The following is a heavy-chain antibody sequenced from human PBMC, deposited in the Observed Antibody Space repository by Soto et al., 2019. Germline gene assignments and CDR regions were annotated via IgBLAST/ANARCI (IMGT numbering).Heavy chain of an antibody. V-gene: IGHV1-3*01. CDR2: INAGNGNT. J-gene: IGHJ6*02. Sequence: GASVKVSCKASGYTFTSYAIHWVRQAPGQRLEWMGWINAGNGNTKYSQKFQGRVTMTRNTSISTAYMELSSLRSEDTAVYYCARGFDLGYCISTSCYDYYGMDVWGQGTTVTVSS. D-gene: IGHD2-2*01. CDR1: GYTFTSYA. CDR3: ARGFDLGYCISTSCYDYYGMDV.